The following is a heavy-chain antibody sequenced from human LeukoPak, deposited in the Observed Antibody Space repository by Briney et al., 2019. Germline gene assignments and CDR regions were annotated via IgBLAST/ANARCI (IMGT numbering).Heavy chain of an antibody. J-gene: IGHJ4*02. CDR2: ISGSGGST. Sequence: GGSLRLSCAASGFSFSSYAMNWVRQAPGKGLGWVSVISGSGGSTYYADSVKGRFTISRDNSKNTLYLQMNSLRVEDTAVYYCAKDRCSGTSCQFDCWGQGTLVTVSS. CDR3: AKDRCSGTSCQFDC. CDR1: GFSFSSYA. D-gene: IGHD2-2*01. V-gene: IGHV3-23*01.